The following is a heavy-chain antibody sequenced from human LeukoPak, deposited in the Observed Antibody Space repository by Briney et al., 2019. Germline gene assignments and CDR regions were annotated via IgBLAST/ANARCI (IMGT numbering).Heavy chain of an antibody. V-gene: IGHV4-39*07. J-gene: IGHJ6*03. CDR1: GGSISSSSYY. D-gene: IGHD6-13*01. Sequence: SETLSLTCTVSGGSISSSSYYWGWIRQPPGKGLEWIGSIYYSGSTYYNPSLKSRVTISVDTSKNQFSLKLSSVTAADTAVYYCAREVTYSSSWYYYYYYMDVWGKGTTVTVSS. CDR3: AREVTYSSSWYYYYYYMDV. CDR2: IYYSGST.